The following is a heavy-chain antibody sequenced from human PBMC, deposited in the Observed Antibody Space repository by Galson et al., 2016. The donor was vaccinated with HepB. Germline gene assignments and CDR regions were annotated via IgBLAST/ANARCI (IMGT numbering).Heavy chain of an antibody. CDR2: FDPRDGEA. J-gene: IGHJ4*02. V-gene: IGHV1-24*01. CDR1: GYTLTDLF. D-gene: IGHD5/OR15-5a*01. Sequence: LVKVSCKVTGYTLTDLFIHWVRQAPGKGLEWMGSFDPRDGEAIYPQKFQGRLAMTEDTSTDTAYMVLSSLRTEDTAVYYCTTARVALSTPQAAYYLDSWGQGTLVIVSS. CDR3: TTARVALSTPQAAYYLDS.